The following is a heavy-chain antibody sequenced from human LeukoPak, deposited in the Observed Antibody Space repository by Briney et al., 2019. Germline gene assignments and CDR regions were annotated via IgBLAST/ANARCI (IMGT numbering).Heavy chain of an antibody. CDR1: GFTFSSYW. V-gene: IGHV3-7*01. CDR3: ARDEGSSWYGLPFDY. J-gene: IGHJ4*02. CDR2: IKQDGSEK. D-gene: IGHD6-13*01. Sequence: GGSLRLSCAASGFTFSSYWMSWVRQAPGKGLEWVANIKQDGSEKYYVDSVKGRFTISRDNAKNSLYLQMNSLRAEDTAVYYCARDEGSSWYGLPFDYWGQGTLVTVSS.